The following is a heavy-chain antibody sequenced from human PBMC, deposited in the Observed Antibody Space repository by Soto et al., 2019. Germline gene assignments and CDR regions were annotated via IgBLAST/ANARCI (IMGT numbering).Heavy chain of an antibody. J-gene: IGHJ4*02. CDR2: MSSDGSTT. CDR3: ATAEVDY. V-gene: IGHV3-74*01. CDR1: GFTFGNYW. Sequence: GGSLRLSCAASGFTFGNYWMHWVRQAPGKGLEWVSRMSSDGSTTNYADSVKGRFTVSRDNARNTLHLQMNSLRAEDTAVYYCATAEVDYWGQGTLVTVSS.